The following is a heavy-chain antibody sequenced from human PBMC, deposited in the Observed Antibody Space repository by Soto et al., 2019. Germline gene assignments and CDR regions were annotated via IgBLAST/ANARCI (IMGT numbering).Heavy chain of an antibody. CDR3: ARRDPKIDCFDY. Sequence: QVQLVQSGAEVKKPGASVKVSCKASGYTFTSYGISWVRQAPGQGLEWMGWISGYNGNTNYAQRLQGRVTMTTDTSTRTAYMGLRRLRSDDTAVYYCARRDPKIDCFDYWGQGTLVTVSS. V-gene: IGHV1-18*01. J-gene: IGHJ4*02. CDR1: GYTFTSYG. CDR2: ISGYNGNT.